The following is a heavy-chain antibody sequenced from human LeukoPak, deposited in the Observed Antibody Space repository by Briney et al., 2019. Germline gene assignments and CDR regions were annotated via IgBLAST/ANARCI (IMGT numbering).Heavy chain of an antibody. Sequence: ASVKVSCKASGYTFSSYAMHWVRQAPGQGLEWMGWITPSGDTNYAQKFQGRVAITRDTSITTAYMDLSRLTSDDTAVYYCARDRYGDGFAHFDYWGQGALVTLS. CDR3: ARDRYGDGFAHFDY. D-gene: IGHD5-24*01. CDR2: ITPSGDT. J-gene: IGHJ4*02. CDR1: GYTFSSYA. V-gene: IGHV1-2*02.